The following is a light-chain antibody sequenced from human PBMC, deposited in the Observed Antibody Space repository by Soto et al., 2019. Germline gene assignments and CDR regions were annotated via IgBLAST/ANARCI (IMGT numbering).Light chain of an antibody. V-gene: IGKV3-11*01. Sequence: EIVCTQSPATLSLSPGERATLSCRASQSVSSYLLWYQQKPGQTPRLLIYDASNRATGIPARFSGSGSETDFTLNISRLETEDFAVYYCQHRMNWPLTFGQGTRLEI. CDR3: QHRMNWPLT. J-gene: IGKJ5*01. CDR1: QSVSSY. CDR2: DAS.